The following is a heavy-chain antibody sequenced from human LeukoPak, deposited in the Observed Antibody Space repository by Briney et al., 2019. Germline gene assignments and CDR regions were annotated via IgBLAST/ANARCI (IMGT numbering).Heavy chain of an antibody. CDR2: TQYDGRDK. CDR3: AKEGALTDCVSTPRCINIEYFHH. Sequence: SGGSLRLSCAASGFIFNNYGMHWVRQAPGKGLEWVAFTQYDGRDKYYGASVKGRFTISRDNSKSTLYLQLNSLRPEDTAIYYCAKEGALTDCVSTPRCINIEYFHHWGQGTLVSVSS. D-gene: IGHD3-9*01. V-gene: IGHV3-30*02. J-gene: IGHJ1*01. CDR1: GFIFNNYG.